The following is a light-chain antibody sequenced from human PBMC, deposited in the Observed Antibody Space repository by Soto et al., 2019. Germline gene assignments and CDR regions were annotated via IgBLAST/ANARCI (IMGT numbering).Light chain of an antibody. CDR1: SSNIGAGYD. Sequence: QSVLTQPPSVSGAPGQRVTISCTGSSSNIGAGYDVQWYQQLPGTAPKVLIFGNSNRPSGVPDRFSGSKSGTSASLAITGLQAEDGADYHCQTYDSSLRGVFGGRTQLTVL. V-gene: IGLV1-40*01. CDR2: GNS. CDR3: QTYDSSLRGV. J-gene: IGLJ3*02.